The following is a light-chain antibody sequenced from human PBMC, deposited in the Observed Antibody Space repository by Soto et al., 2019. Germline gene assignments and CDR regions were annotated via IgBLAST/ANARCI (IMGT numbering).Light chain of an antibody. Sequence: DIQMTQTPSTLAASVGDRVTITCRASQSISSWLAGYQQKPGKAPKILIYDASSLESGVPSRFSGSGSSTEFTLTISSLQPDDFATYYYQQYNIYWAFGQGTKVEIK. CDR2: DAS. V-gene: IGKV1-5*01. J-gene: IGKJ1*01. CDR3: QQYNIYWA. CDR1: QSISSW.